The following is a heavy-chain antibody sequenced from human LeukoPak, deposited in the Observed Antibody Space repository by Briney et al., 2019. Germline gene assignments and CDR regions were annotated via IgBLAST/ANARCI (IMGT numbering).Heavy chain of an antibody. CDR1: GGSISSSSYY. J-gene: IGHJ4*02. D-gene: IGHD3-10*01. CDR3: AREELPRMGPAEPPYYFDY. CDR2: IYYSGST. Sequence: SETLSLTCTVSGGSISSSSYYWGWIRQPPGKGLEWIGSIYYSGSTYYNPSLKSRVTISVDTSKNQFSLKLSSVTAADTAVYYCAREELPRMGPAEPPYYFDYWGQGTLVTVSS. V-gene: IGHV4-39*07.